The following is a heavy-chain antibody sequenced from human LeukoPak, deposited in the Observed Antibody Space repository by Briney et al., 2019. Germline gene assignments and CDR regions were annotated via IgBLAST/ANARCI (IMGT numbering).Heavy chain of an antibody. CDR2: INHSGST. D-gene: IGHD2-2*01. J-gene: IGHJ4*02. V-gene: IGHV4-34*01. CDR1: GGSFSGYY. CDR3: ASGYCSSTSCFDY. Sequence: SETLSLTCAVYGGSFSGYYWSWIRQPLGKGLEWIGEINHSGSTNYNPSLKSRVTISVDTSKNQFSLKLSSVTAADTAVYYCASGYCSSTSCFDYWGQGTLVTVSS.